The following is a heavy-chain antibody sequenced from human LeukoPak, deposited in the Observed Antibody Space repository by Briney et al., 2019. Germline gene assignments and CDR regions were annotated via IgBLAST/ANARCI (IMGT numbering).Heavy chain of an antibody. V-gene: IGHV1-69*05. CDR1: GGTFSSYA. D-gene: IGHD3-3*01. CDR2: IIPIFGTA. CDR3: ATEPTIYDFWSGSMYYFDY. Sequence: ASVKVSCKASGGTFSSYAISWVRQAPGQGLEWKGRIIPIFGTANYAQKFQGRVTITTDESTSTAYMELSSLRSEDTAVYYCATEPTIYDFWSGSMYYFDYWGQGTLVTVSS. J-gene: IGHJ4*02.